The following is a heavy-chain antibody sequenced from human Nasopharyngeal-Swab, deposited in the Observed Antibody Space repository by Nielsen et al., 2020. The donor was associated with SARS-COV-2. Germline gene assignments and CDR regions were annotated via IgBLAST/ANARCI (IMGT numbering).Heavy chain of an antibody. J-gene: IGHJ4*02. CDR3: ARDLSYYDSSGYPGDY. V-gene: IGHV3-30-3*01. Sequence: QPPGKGLEWVAVISYDGSNKYYADSVKGRFTISRDNSKNTLYLQMNSLRAEDTAVYYCARDLSYYDSSGYPGDYWGQGTLVTVSS. CDR2: ISYDGSNK. D-gene: IGHD3-22*01.